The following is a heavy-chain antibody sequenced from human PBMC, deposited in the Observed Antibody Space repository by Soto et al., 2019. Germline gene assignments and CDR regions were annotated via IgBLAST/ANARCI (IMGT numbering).Heavy chain of an antibody. Sequence: SGGSLRLSCAASGFTFSSYAMSWVRQAPGKGLEWVSAISGSGGSTYYADSVKGRFTISRDNSKNTLYLQMNSLRAEDTAVYYCAKDREQQLVPIYYFDYWGQGTLVTVSS. CDR3: AKDREQQLVPIYYFDY. D-gene: IGHD6-13*01. CDR2: ISGSGGST. V-gene: IGHV3-23*01. J-gene: IGHJ4*02. CDR1: GFTFSSYA.